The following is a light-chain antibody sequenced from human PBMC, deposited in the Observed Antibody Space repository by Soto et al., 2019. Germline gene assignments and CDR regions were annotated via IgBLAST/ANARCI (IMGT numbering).Light chain of an antibody. CDR2: EVT. V-gene: IGLV2-8*01. J-gene: IGLJ1*01. CDR1: SSDVGGYNY. Sequence: QSVLTQPPSASGSPGQSGTISCTGTSSDVGGYNYVSWYQQHPGKAPKLMIYEVTKRPSGVPDRFSASKSGNTASLTVSGLQAEDEADYYCSSYAGSNNLVFGTGTKVTVL. CDR3: SSYAGSNNLV.